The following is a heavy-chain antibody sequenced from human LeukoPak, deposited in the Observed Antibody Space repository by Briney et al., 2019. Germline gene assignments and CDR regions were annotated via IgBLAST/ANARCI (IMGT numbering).Heavy chain of an antibody. V-gene: IGHV4-34*01. CDR2: INHSGST. Sequence: PSETLSLTCAVYGGSFSGYYWSWIRQPPGKGLEWIGVINHSGSTNYNPSLKSRVTISVDTSKNQFSLKLSSVTAADTAVYYCARTYSNYDSLNWFDPWGQGTLVTASS. CDR3: ARTYSNYDSLNWFDP. D-gene: IGHD4-11*01. J-gene: IGHJ5*02. CDR1: GGSFSGYY.